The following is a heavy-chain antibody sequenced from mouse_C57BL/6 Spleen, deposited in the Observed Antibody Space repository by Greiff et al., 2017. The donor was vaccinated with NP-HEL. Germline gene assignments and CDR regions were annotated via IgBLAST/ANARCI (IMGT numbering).Heavy chain of an antibody. J-gene: IGHJ1*03. CDR2: ILPGSGST. CDR3: ARAAGYYGSSYGYFDV. Sequence: VQLQQSGAELMKPGASVKLSCKATGYTFTGYWIEWVKQRPGHGLEWIGEILPGSGSTNYNEKFKGKATFTADTSSNTAYMQLSSLTTEDSAIYYCARAAGYYGSSYGYFDVWGTGTTVTVSS. V-gene: IGHV1-9*01. CDR1: GYTFTGYW. D-gene: IGHD1-1*01.